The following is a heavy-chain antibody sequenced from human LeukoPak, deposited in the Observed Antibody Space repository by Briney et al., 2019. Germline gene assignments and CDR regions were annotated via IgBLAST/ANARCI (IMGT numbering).Heavy chain of an antibody. V-gene: IGHV4-59*01. Sequence: SETLSLTCTVSGGSISSYYWSWIRQPPGKGLEWIGYIYYSGSTNYNPSLKSRVTISVDTSKNQFSLKLSSVTAADTAVYYCARTIAVAGSLRVDYWGQGTLVTVSS. CDR1: GGSISSYY. D-gene: IGHD6-19*01. CDR2: IYYSGST. CDR3: ARTIAVAGSLRVDY. J-gene: IGHJ4*02.